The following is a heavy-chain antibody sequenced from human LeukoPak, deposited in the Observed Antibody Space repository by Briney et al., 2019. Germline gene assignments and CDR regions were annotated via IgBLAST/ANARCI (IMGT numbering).Heavy chain of an antibody. V-gene: IGHV3-23*01. CDR2: ISGSGGST. J-gene: IGHJ4*02. CDR3: AKDFAITMVRGVIYFDY. CDR1: GFTFSSYS. Sequence: GGSLRLSCAASGFTFSSYSMNWIRQAPGKGLEWVSAISGSGGSTYYADSVKGRFTISRDNSKNTLYLQMNSLRAEDTAVYYCAKDFAITMVRGVIYFDYWGQGTLVTVSS. D-gene: IGHD3-10*01.